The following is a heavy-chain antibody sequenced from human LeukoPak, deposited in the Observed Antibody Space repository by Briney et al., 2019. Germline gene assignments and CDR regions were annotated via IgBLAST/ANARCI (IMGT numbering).Heavy chain of an antibody. CDR2: FDPEDGET. CDR3: ATDSRIASYRPLYPDAFDI. D-gene: IGHD3-16*02. Sequence: GASVKVSCKASGYTFTGYYMHWVRKAPGKGLEWMGGFDPEDGETIYAQNFQGRVTMTEDTSTDTAYMELSSLRSEDTAVYYCATDSRIASYRPLYPDAFDIWGQGTMVTVSS. CDR1: GYTFTGYY. V-gene: IGHV1-24*01. J-gene: IGHJ3*02.